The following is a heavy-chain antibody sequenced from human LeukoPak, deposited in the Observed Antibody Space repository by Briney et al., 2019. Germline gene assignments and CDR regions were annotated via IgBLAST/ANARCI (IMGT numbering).Heavy chain of an antibody. Sequence: ASVKVSCKVSGYTLTELSMHRVRQAPGKGLEWMGGFDPEDGETIYAQKFQGRVTMTEDTSTDTAYMELSSLRSEDTAVYYCATGANILTGYYFDYWGQGTLVTVSS. CDR1: GYTLTELS. CDR3: ATGANILTGYYFDY. J-gene: IGHJ4*02. D-gene: IGHD3-9*01. CDR2: FDPEDGET. V-gene: IGHV1-24*01.